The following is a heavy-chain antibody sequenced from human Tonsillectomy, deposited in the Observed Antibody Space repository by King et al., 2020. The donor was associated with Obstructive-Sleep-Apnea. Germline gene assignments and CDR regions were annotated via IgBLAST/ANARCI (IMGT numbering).Heavy chain of an antibody. CDR2: IYYSGST. V-gene: IGHV4-31*03. CDR3: AASDTPMVPCDY. D-gene: IGHD5-18*01. Sequence: QLQESGPGLVKPSQTLSLTCTVSGGSISSGGYYWSWLRQHPGKGLEWIGYIYYSGSTYYNPSLKSRVTISVDTSKNQFSLKLSSVTAADTAVYYCAASDTPMVPCDYWGQGTLVTVSS. J-gene: IGHJ4*02. CDR1: GGSISSGGYY.